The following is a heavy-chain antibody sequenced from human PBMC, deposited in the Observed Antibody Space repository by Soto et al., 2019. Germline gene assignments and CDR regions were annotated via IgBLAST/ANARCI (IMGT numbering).Heavy chain of an antibody. Sequence: QVQLQESGPGLVKPSQTLSLTCTVSGGSISSGDYYWSWIRQPPGKGLEWIGYIYYSGSTYYNPSLKIRVTIAVDTSKNQFSLKLSSVTAADTAVYYCARGPSRKDFWSGYYGLWFDPWGQGTLVTVSS. CDR1: GGSISSGDYY. J-gene: IGHJ5*02. CDR2: IYYSGST. D-gene: IGHD3-3*01. V-gene: IGHV4-30-4*01. CDR3: ARGPSRKDFWSGYYGLWFDP.